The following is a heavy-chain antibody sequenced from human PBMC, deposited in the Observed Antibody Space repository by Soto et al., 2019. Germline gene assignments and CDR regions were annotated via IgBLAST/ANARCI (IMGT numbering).Heavy chain of an antibody. CDR1: GYIFTNYG. V-gene: IGHV1-18*01. J-gene: IGHJ4*02. D-gene: IGHD4-17*01. Sequence: ASVKVSCKASGYIFTNYGITWVRQAPGQGLEWMGWISADNGETNYAQNLQGRVTMTTDTSTSTAYMELRSLSSDDTAVFYCARDLHGDPYYWGQGTLVTVSS. CDR2: ISADNGET. CDR3: ARDLHGDPYY.